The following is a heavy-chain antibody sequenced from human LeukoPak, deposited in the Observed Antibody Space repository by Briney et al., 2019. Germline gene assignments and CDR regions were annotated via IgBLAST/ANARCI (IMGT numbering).Heavy chain of an antibody. CDR1: GFTFSSYG. Sequence: GGPLRLSCAASGFTFSSYGMHWVRQAPGKGLEWVAFIRYDGSDKDYADPVKGRFTISRDNSKNTLYLQMNSLGAEDTALYYCAKDQISGIYYPHYFDNWGQGTLVIVSP. D-gene: IGHD1-26*01. V-gene: IGHV3-30*02. CDR3: AKDQISGIYYPHYFDN. CDR2: IRYDGSDK. J-gene: IGHJ4*02.